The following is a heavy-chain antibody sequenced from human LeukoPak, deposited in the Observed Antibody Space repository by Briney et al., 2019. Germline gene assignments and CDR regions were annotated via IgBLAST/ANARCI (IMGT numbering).Heavy chain of an antibody. CDR1: GYTFTSYD. CDR2: ISAYNGNT. Sequence: ASVKVSCKASGYTFTSYDINWVRQAPGQGLEWMGWISAYNGNTNYAQKLQGRVTMTTDTSTSTAYMELRSLRSDDTAVYYCARDVIADSSYFFDYWGQGTLVTVSS. V-gene: IGHV1-18*01. J-gene: IGHJ4*02. CDR3: ARDVIADSSYFFDY. D-gene: IGHD3-22*01.